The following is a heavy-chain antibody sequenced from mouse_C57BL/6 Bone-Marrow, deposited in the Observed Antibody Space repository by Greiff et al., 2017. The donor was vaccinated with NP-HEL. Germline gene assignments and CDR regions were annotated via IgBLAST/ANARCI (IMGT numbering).Heavy chain of an antibody. CDR2: IRLKSDNYAT. D-gene: IGHD2-4*01. J-gene: IGHJ3*01. Sequence: EVKFEESGGGLVQPGGSMKLSCVASGFTFSNYWMNWVRQSPEKGLEWVAQIRLKSDNYATHYAESVKGRFTISRDDSKSSVYLQMNNLRAEDTGIYYCTDLYDYDGAYWGQGTLVTVSA. CDR1: GFTFSNYW. V-gene: IGHV6-3*01. CDR3: TDLYDYDGAY.